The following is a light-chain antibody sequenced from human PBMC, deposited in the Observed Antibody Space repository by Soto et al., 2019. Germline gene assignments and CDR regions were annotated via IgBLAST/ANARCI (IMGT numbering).Light chain of an antibody. Sequence: QSVLTQPPSASGSPGQSVAISCTGTSSDVGGYNYVSWCQQHPGKAPKLMIYEVSNRPSGVSNRFSGSKSGNTASLTISGLQAEDEADYYCSSYTSSSTLYVFGTGTKVTVL. CDR2: EVS. V-gene: IGLV2-14*01. J-gene: IGLJ1*01. CDR3: SSYTSSSTLYV. CDR1: SSDVGGYNY.